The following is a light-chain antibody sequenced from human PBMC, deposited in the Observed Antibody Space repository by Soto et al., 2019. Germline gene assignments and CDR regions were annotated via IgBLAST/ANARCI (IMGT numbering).Light chain of an antibody. CDR1: QSVSSSY. V-gene: IGKV3-20*01. CDR2: GAS. CDR3: QQYDSSLGLT. J-gene: IGKJ4*01. Sequence: EIVLTQSPGTLSLSPGERATLSCRASQSVSSSYLAWYQQKPGQAPRLLIYGASSRATGIPDRFSGSWSGTHFPLTITTLEPEYFAVFYCQQYDSSLGLTFGGGTKVEIQ.